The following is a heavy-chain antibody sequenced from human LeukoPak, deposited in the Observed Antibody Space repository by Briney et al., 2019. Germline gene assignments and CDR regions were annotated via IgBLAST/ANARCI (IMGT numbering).Heavy chain of an antibody. CDR1: GFTVSSNY. Sequence: GGSLKPSCAAPGFTVSSNYMSGFAQPPGKGLEGASVIYSGGSTYYADSVKGRFTISRHNSKNTLYLQMNSLRAEDTAVYYCARDSGSYYDSSGYYDYWGQGTLVTVSS. J-gene: IGHJ4*02. D-gene: IGHD3-22*01. CDR3: ARDSGSYYDSSGYYDY. V-gene: IGHV3-53*04. CDR2: IYSGGST.